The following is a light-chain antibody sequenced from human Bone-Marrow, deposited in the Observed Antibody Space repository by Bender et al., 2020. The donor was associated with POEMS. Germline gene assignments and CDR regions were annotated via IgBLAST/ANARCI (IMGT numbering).Light chain of an antibody. CDR3: QAWASNTAV. V-gene: IGLV3-1*01. Sequence: SYELTQSPSLSVSPGQTATITCSGDDLGDKYVCWYQQRPGQSPVLVIYQDTKRPSGIPERFSGSNSGNTATLTISGTQATDEADYYCQAWASNTAVFGGGTKLTVL. CDR2: QDT. CDR1: DLGDKY. J-gene: IGLJ2*01.